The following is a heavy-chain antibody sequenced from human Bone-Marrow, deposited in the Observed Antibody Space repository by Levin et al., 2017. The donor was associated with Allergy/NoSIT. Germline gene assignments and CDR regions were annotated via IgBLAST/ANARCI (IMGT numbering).Heavy chain of an antibody. J-gene: IGHJ6*02. Sequence: SETLSLTCAVSGGSISSSNWWSWVRQPPGKGLEWIGEIYHSGSTNYNPSLKSRVTISVDKSKNQFSLKLSSVTAADTAVYYCARDWVAATFYYYYGMDVWGQGTTVTVSS. CDR3: ARDWVAATFYYYYGMDV. V-gene: IGHV4-4*02. CDR1: GGSISSSNW. D-gene: IGHD2-15*01. CDR2: IYHSGST.